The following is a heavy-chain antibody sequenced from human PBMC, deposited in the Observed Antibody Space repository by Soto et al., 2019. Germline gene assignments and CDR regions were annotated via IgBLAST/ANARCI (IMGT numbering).Heavy chain of an antibody. CDR1: GYTFTNYG. CDR3: AREGQAPYYYYGMDV. V-gene: IGHV1-18*01. CDR2: ISGYNGNT. J-gene: IGHJ6*02. Sequence: QVQLVQSGAEVKKPGASVTVSCKASGYTFTNYGFSWVRQAPGQGLEWMGWISGYNGNTKYAEKFQNRVTMTTDTSTNTAHMERRSLRSDDTAVYYCAREGQAPYYYYGMDVWGQGTAVTVSS.